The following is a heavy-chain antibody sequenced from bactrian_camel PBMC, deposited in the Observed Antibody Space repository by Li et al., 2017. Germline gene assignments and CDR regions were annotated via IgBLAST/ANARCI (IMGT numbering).Heavy chain of an antibody. V-gene: IGHV3S35*01. D-gene: IGHD5*01. J-gene: IGHJ4*01. CDR2: INGDGRST. CDR3: VADFNGMYVGRCLAPYNF. CDR1: GFTFSTYY. Sequence: DVQLVESGGDLAQSGGSLRLSCVASGFTFSTYYMSWVRQPPGKELEWVSYINGDGRSTFYTDSVKGRFTISQNNAKNTVNLQMNSLGPEDTAVYYCVADFNGMYVGRCLAPYNFFGQGTQVTVS.